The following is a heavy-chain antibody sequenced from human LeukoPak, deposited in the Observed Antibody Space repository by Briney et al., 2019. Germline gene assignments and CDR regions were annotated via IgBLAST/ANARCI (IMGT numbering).Heavy chain of an antibody. CDR1: GYTFTGYY. J-gene: IGHJ4*02. V-gene: IGHV1-2*02. Sequence: ASVKVSCKASGYTFTGYYMHWVRQAPGQGLEWMGWINPNSDGTNYAQKFQGRVTMTEDTSTDTAYMELSSLRSEDTAVYYCATERRENMVAARTFDYWGQGTLVTVSS. D-gene: IGHD5-12*01. CDR3: ATERRENMVAARTFDY. CDR2: INPNSDGT.